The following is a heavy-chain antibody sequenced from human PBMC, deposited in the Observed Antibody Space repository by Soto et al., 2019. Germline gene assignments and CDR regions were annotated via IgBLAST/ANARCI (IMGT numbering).Heavy chain of an antibody. Sequence: QVQLVQSGAEVKKPGSSVKVSCKASGGTLNKHAITWVRRAPGQGLEWLGGIIPMFGIPNYPQKFQGRVTITADDSTNTSHMELNSLTSDDTVVYYCARGGTSGWLKGAYDVWGQGTMVTVSS. CDR2: IIPMFGIP. CDR3: ARGGTSGWLKGAYDV. J-gene: IGHJ3*01. CDR1: GGTLNKHA. D-gene: IGHD6-19*01. V-gene: IGHV1-69*01.